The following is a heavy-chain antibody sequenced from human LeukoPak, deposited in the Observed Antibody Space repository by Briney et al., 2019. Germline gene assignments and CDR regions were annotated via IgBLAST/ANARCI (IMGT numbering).Heavy chain of an antibody. Sequence: PSETLSLTCTVSGGSISSGGHYWSWIRQHPGKGLEWIGYIYYSGSTYYNPSLKSRVTISVDTSKNQFSLKLSSVTAADTAVYYCARGFKTSCLFDYWGQGTLVTVSS. J-gene: IGHJ4*02. CDR1: GGSISSGGHY. CDR2: IYYSGST. CDR3: ARGFKTSCLFDY. V-gene: IGHV4-31*03. D-gene: IGHD2-2*01.